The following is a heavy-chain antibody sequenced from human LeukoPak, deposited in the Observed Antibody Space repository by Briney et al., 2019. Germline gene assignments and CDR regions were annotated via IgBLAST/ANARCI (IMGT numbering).Heavy chain of an antibody. J-gene: IGHJ5*02. Sequence: SVKVSCKASGGTFSSYAISWVRQAPGQGLEWMGGIIPIFGTANYAQKFQGRVMITADESTSTAYMELSSLRSEDTAVYYCARAHYYDSSDYHPRWFDPWGQGTLVTVSS. CDR2: IIPIFGTA. D-gene: IGHD3-22*01. CDR3: ARAHYYDSSDYHPRWFDP. V-gene: IGHV1-69*13. CDR1: GGTFSSYA.